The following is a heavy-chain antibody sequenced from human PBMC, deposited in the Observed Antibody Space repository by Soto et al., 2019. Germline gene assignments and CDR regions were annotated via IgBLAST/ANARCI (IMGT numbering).Heavy chain of an antibody. J-gene: IGHJ5*02. V-gene: IGHV4-30-2*01. CDR1: GGSISSGGYS. CDR2: IYHSGST. Sequence: QLQLQESGSGLVKPSQTLSLTCAVSGGSISSGGYSWIWIRQPPGKVLEWIGYIYHSGSTYYSPSLKSRVTISVDRSKNQFSLKLRSVTAADTAVYYCASRPSGSGFDPWGQGTLVTVSS. CDR3: ASRPSGSGFDP. D-gene: IGHD1-26*01.